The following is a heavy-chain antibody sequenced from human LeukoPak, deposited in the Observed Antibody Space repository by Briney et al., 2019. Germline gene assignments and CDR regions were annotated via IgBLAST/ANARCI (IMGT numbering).Heavy chain of an antibody. CDR2: INSDGGGA. J-gene: IGHJ2*01. D-gene: IGHD3-10*01. Sequence: GGSLRLSCAASGITFGNNWMHWVRQGPGKGLVWISRINSDGGGAIYADSVKGRFTISRDNAKNMLYLQMDSLRVGDTAIYYCARNTDYYGSGTYGYFDHWGRGPLVTVSS. CDR1: GITFGNNW. V-gene: IGHV3-74*01. CDR3: ARNTDYYGSGTYGYFDH.